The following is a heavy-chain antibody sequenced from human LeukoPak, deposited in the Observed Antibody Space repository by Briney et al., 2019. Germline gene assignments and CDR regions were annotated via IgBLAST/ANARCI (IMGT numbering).Heavy chain of an antibody. J-gene: IGHJ4*02. CDR1: EFTFSSHA. D-gene: IGHD6-19*01. V-gene: IGHV3-23*01. CDR3: AKGKYSSGGVPDY. CDR2: ISGGGEST. Sequence: PGGSLGLSCVASEFTFSSHAMNWVRQAPGKGLEWVSSISGGGESTYYADSVTGRFTVSRDNSKNTLYLQINSLRGEDTAVYYCAKGKYSSGGVPDYWGQGTLVTVSS.